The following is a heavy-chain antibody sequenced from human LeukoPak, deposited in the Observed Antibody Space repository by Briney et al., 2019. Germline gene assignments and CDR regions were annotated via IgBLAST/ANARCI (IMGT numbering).Heavy chain of an antibody. CDR1: GYTFTSYY. Sequence: ASVKVSCKASGYTFTSYYMHWVRQAPGQGLEWMGIINPSGGSTSYAQKFQGRVTMTRDTSTSTVYMELSSLRSEDTAVYYCARGGSKYYYGSGSYLPDYWGQGTLVTVSS. V-gene: IGHV1-46*01. CDR2: INPSGGST. CDR3: ARGGSKYYYGSGSYLPDY. D-gene: IGHD3-10*01. J-gene: IGHJ4*02.